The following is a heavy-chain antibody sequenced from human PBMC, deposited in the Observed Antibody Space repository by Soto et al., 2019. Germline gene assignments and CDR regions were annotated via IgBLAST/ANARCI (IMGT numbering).Heavy chain of an antibody. CDR3: ARDPGPLGSPFDY. CDR2: INPSGGST. V-gene: IGHV1-46*03. CDR1: GYTFTSYY. J-gene: IGHJ4*02. D-gene: IGHD7-27*01. Sequence: QVQLVQSGAEVKKPGASVKVSCKASGYTFTSYYMHWVRQAPGQGLEWMGIINPSGGSTSYAQKFQGRVTMTRETSTSTVYMELSSLRAEDTAVYYCARDPGPLGSPFDYWGQGTLVTVSS.